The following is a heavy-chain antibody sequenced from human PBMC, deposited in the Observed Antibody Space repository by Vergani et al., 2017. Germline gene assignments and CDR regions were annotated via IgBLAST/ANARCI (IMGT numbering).Heavy chain of an antibody. J-gene: IGHJ6*03. CDR1: GGSISSYY. Sequence: QVQLQESGPGLVKPSETLSLTCTVPGGSISSYYWSWIRQPAGKGLEWIGRIYTSGSTNYNPTLKSRDTMSVDTPKNQFSLKLSSVTAADTAVYYCARERHGEDCSSTSCYKGYYYYYMDVWGKXP. CDR2: IYTSGST. CDR3: ARERHGEDCSSTSCYKGYYYYYMDV. D-gene: IGHD2-2*02. V-gene: IGHV4-4*07.